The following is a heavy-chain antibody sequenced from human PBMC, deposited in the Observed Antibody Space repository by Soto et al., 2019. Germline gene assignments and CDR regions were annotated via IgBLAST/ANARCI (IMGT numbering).Heavy chain of an antibody. CDR3: ARGVVPAAYYYYGMDV. CDR2: ISYDGSNK. J-gene: IGHJ6*02. Sequence: LRLSCAASGFTFSSYAMHWVRQAPGKGLEWVAVISYDGSNKYYADSVKGRFTISRDNSKNTLYLQMNSLRAEDTAVYYCARGVVPAAYYYYGMDVWGQGTTVTVSS. V-gene: IGHV3-30-3*01. CDR1: GFTFSSYA. D-gene: IGHD2-2*01.